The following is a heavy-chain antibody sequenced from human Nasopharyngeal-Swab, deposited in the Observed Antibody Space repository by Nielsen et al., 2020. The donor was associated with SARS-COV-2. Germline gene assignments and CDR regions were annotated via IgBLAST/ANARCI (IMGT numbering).Heavy chain of an antibody. Sequence: ASVKVSCKTSGYTFSSYGIAWVRQAPGQGLEWLGWISPYNDYTHYAQKFQGSVTMTSDTSTSTAYLELRSLTSDDTAVYYCARELGVGLSDYWGQGTLVTVSS. CDR3: ARELGVGLSDY. D-gene: IGHD3-16*01. V-gene: IGHV1-18*01. J-gene: IGHJ4*02. CDR1: GYTFSSYG. CDR2: ISPYNDYT.